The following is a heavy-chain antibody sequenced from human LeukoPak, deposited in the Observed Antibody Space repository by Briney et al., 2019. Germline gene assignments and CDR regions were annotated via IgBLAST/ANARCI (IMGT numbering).Heavy chain of an antibody. V-gene: IGHV1-2*02. D-gene: IGHD6-13*01. CDR3: ARASLGDSTYRSSWYSIAY. Sequence: ASVKVSCKASGYTFTNYDIHWVRQAPGQGLEWMGWINPYSGGTNYAQKLQGRVTMTRDTSISTAYMELSRLRSDDTAVYYCARASLGDSTYRSSWYSIAYWGQGTLVTVSS. CDR2: INPYSGGT. CDR1: GYTFTNYD. J-gene: IGHJ4*02.